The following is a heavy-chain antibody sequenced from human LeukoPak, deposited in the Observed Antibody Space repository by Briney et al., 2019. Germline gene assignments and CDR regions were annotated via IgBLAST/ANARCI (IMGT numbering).Heavy chain of an antibody. CDR2: ISGSGGST. CDR1: GFTFSSYG. J-gene: IGHJ4*02. CDR3: AKDRLAYYYDSSGYYLRKNYFDY. Sequence: PGGSLRLSCAASGFTFSSYGMSWVRQAPGRGLEWVSAISGSGGSTYYADSVKGRFTISRDNSKNTLYLQMSSLRAEDTAVYYCAKDRLAYYYDSSGYYLRKNYFDYWGQGTLVTVSS. D-gene: IGHD3-22*01. V-gene: IGHV3-23*01.